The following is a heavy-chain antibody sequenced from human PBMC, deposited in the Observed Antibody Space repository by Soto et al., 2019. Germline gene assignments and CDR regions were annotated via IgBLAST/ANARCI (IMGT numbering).Heavy chain of an antibody. CDR1: GASISSDDYY. J-gene: IGHJ6*02. Sequence: QVQLQESGPGLVKPSQTLSLTCSISGASISSDDYYWSWFRQPPGKGLEWIGYISYSGSTYYNPSLKRRITISVDTSKTQSSLILSSVTAADTAVVYCAREVNNYYGMDVWGQGTTVTVSS. CDR3: AREVNNYYGMDV. CDR2: ISYSGST. V-gene: IGHV4-30-4*01.